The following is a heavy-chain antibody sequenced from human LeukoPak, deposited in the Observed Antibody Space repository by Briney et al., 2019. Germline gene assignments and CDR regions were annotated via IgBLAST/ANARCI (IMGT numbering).Heavy chain of an antibody. D-gene: IGHD4-17*01. J-gene: IGHJ5*02. CDR1: GGSFSGYY. V-gene: IGHV4-34*01. CDR3: ARSSFGDYAGWFDP. CDR2: INHSGST. Sequence: SETLSLTCAVYGGSFSGYYWSWIRQPPGKGLEWIGEINHSGSTNYNPSLKSRVTLSRDTSKNQLSLKLSSVTAADTAVYYCARSSFGDYAGWFDPWGQGTLVTVSS.